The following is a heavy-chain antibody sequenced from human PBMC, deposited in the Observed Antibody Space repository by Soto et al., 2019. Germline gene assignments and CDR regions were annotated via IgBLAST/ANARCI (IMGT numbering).Heavy chain of an antibody. Sequence: ASLKVSCKPPGDTFTSYDINWVRQTTGQGLEWMGWMNPNSGNTGYAQKFQGRVTMTRNTSISTAYMELSSLRSEDTAVYYCAKLFANPRKNTVTIEGFDYWGQGTLVTVS. CDR1: GDTFTSYD. CDR2: MNPNSGNT. D-gene: IGHD4-17*01. V-gene: IGHV1-8*01. CDR3: AKLFANPRKNTVTIEGFDY. J-gene: IGHJ4*02.